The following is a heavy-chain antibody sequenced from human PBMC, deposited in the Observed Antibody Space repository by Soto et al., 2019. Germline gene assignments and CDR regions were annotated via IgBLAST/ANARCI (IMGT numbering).Heavy chain of an antibody. CDR3: ARTASAAPYSFDS. V-gene: IGHV3-33*01. J-gene: IGHJ4*02. CDR2: IWYDGSNK. D-gene: IGHD2-2*01. CDR1: GFTVSSYG. Sequence: QVQLVESGGGVVQPGRSLRLSCAASGFTVSSYGMHWVRQAPGKGLEWVAVIWYDGSNKYYADSVKGRFTISRDNSKNTLYLHMNSLRAEDTAVYYCARTASAAPYSFDSWGQGTLVTVSS.